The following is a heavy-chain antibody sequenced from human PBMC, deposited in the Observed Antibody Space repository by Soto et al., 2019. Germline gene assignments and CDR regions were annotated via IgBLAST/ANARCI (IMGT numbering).Heavy chain of an antibody. V-gene: IGHV1-2*02. J-gene: IGHJ4*02. CDR1: GYTLTGYY. CDR3: AKANSGDDDEFDY. D-gene: IGHD5-12*01. CDR2: INPKSGGT. Sequence: ASVKFSCKTSGYTLTGYYMYWVRQAPGQGLEWMGWINPKSGGTDYAQKFQGRVSMTRDTSSSSAYMELSSLRSDDTAVYYCAKANSGDDDEFDYWGQGTQVTVSS.